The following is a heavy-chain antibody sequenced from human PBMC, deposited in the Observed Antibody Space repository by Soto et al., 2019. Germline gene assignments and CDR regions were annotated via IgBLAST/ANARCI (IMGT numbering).Heavy chain of an antibody. CDR2: AYSSGSI. V-gene: IGHV4-4*09. Sequence: PSETLSLTCPVSGVSITRYYWSWIRQPPGKGLEWVGYAYSSGSINYSPSLKSRVTILLDPSKNQFSLQLTSVTVADTAVYYCARRDYGGDIDYWGQGALVTVSS. D-gene: IGHD4-17*01. CDR1: GVSITRYY. J-gene: IGHJ4*02. CDR3: ARRDYGGDIDY.